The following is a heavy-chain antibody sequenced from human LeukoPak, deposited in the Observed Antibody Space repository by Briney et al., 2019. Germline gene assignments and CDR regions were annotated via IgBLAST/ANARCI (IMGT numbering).Heavy chain of an antibody. Sequence: QPGRSLRLSCAASGFTFSSYAMHWVRQAPGKGLEWVAVISYDGSNKYYADSVKGRFTISRDNSKNTLHLQMNSLRAEDTAVYYCARAREYYFDYWGQGTLVTVSS. CDR2: ISYDGSNK. D-gene: IGHD5-24*01. CDR3: ARAREYYFDY. V-gene: IGHV3-30-3*01. CDR1: GFTFSSYA. J-gene: IGHJ4*02.